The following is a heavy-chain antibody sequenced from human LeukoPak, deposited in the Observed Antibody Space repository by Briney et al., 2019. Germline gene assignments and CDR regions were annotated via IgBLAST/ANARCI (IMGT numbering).Heavy chain of an antibody. Sequence: PSETLSLTCTVSGGAISNFYWSGIRQSAGKGLEWIGQIYGSGGTNNNPSLKSRVTMSADKSKNQSSLRLTSVTAADTAVYYCARNRTSYYGEIPFEVWGQGTIVTASS. J-gene: IGHJ3*01. D-gene: IGHD3/OR15-3a*01. CDR1: GGAISNFY. CDR2: IYGSGGT. V-gene: IGHV4-4*07. CDR3: ARNRTSYYGEIPFEV.